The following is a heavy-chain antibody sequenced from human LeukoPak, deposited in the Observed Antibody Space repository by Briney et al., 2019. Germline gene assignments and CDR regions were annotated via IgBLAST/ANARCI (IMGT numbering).Heavy chain of an antibody. CDR3: AKRIAAAGPYFDY. Sequence: PGGSLRLSCAASGFTFSSYAMSWLPQAPGKGLEWVSALSTTGGNTYYADSVKGRFTSSRDNSKNTLYLQMNSLRAEDTALYYCAKRIAAAGPYFDYWGQGTLVTVSS. D-gene: IGHD6-13*01. V-gene: IGHV3-23*01. CDR2: LSTTGGNT. J-gene: IGHJ4*02. CDR1: GFTFSSYA.